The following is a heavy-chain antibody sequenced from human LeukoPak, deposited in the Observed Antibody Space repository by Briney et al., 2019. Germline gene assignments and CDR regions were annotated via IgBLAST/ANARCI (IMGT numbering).Heavy chain of an antibody. V-gene: IGHV3-74*01. CDR1: GTTFSTNW. CDR2: SNSGGSST. CDR3: AKIDAY. J-gene: IGHJ4*02. Sequence: GGSLRLSCAASGTTFSTNWIRWVRHAPGQGRLWFSRSNSGGSSTNYADSVKGRFTISRDNAKNTLYLQMSSLRAEDTAVYYCAKIDAYWGQGTLVTVSS.